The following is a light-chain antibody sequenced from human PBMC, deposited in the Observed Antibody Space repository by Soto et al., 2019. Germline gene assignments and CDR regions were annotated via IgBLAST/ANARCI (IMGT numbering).Light chain of an antibody. J-gene: IGKJ1*01. CDR1: QTIRSNY. Sequence: ETVLTQSPGTLSLSPGERATLSCRASQTIRSNYLAWYRQTPGQAPRLLIYGASNRATSIADRFSGSGSGTDCILIISTLEPEDYALYYCQQYGSSPWTFGQGIKLEIK. CDR2: GAS. CDR3: QQYGSSPWT. V-gene: IGKV3-20*01.